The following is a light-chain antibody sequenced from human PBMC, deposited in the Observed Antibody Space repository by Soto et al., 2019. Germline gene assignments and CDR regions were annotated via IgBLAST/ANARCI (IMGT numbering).Light chain of an antibody. CDR1: QSVRSN. Sequence: EIVMTQSPSTLSVSPGERATLSCRASQSVRSNLAWYQQKPGQAPRLLIYGASSRATGIPDRFSGSGSGTDFTLTISRLEPEDFAVYYCQQYGSSLPLTFGGGTKVDI. CDR2: GAS. J-gene: IGKJ4*01. CDR3: QQYGSSLPLT. V-gene: IGKV3-20*01.